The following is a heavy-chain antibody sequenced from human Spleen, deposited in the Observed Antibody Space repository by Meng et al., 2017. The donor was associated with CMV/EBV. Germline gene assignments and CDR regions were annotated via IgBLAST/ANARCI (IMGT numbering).Heavy chain of an antibody. D-gene: IGHD6-19*01. J-gene: IGHJ4*02. CDR2: IDPNSGDT. CDR3: ARSSGLDY. Sequence: ASVKVSCKASGYTFAAYYMHWVRQAPGQGLEWMGWIDPNSGDTNYAQKFQGRVTMTRDTSTSTAYMELSRLRSDDTAVYYCARSSGLDYWGQGTLVTVSS. CDR1: GYTFAAYY. V-gene: IGHV1-2*02.